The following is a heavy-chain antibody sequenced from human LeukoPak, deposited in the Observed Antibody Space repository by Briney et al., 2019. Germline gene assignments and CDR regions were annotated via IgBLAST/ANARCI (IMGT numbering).Heavy chain of an antibody. CDR1: GGTFSSYA. D-gene: IGHD3-22*01. V-gene: IGHV1-69*04. Sequence: SVKVSCKASGGTFSSYAISWVRQAPGQGLEWMGRIIPILGIANYAQKFQGRVTITADKSTSTAYMELSSLRSEDRAVYYCARTYYYDSSGYLGYWGQGTLVTVSS. CDR2: IIPILGIA. J-gene: IGHJ4*02. CDR3: ARTYYYDSSGYLGY.